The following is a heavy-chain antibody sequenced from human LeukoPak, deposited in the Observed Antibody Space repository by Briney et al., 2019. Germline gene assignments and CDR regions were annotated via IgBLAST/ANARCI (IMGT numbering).Heavy chain of an antibody. Sequence: SETLSLPCTVSGESISSSSYYWGWIRQHPGKGLEWIGYIYYSGSTYYNPSLKSRVTISVDTSKNQFSLKLSSVTAADTAVYYCARGDGSYQGGAFDIWGQGTMVTVSS. CDR2: IYYSGST. V-gene: IGHV4-31*03. CDR3: ARGDGSYQGGAFDI. CDR1: GESISSSSYY. J-gene: IGHJ3*02. D-gene: IGHD1-26*01.